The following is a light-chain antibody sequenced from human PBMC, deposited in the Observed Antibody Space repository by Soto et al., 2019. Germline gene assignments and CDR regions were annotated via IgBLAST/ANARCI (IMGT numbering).Light chain of an antibody. J-gene: IGLJ2*01. CDR3: SSHTPNITL. CDR2: EGN. Sequence: QSVLTQPASVSGSPGQSITISCTGTSGDVDSHYVAWYQQHPNKAPKVLIYEGNNRPSGVSDRFSVSKSGNTASLTISGLQAEDEADYYCSSHTPNITLFGGGTKVTVL. CDR1: SGDVDSHY. V-gene: IGLV2-14*03.